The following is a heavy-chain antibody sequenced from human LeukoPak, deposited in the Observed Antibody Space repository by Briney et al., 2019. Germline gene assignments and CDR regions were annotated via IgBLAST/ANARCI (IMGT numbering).Heavy chain of an antibody. CDR1: GFTFSSYA. CDR3: AKDLDFWSGYYSY. J-gene: IGHJ4*02. V-gene: IGHV3-23*01. D-gene: IGHD3-3*01. CDR2: ISGSGGST. Sequence: GGSLRLSCAASGFTFSSYAMSWVRQAPGKGLEWVSAISGSGGSTCYADSVKGRFTISRDSSKNTLYLQMNSLRAEDTAVYYCAKDLDFWSGYYSYWGQGTLVTVSS.